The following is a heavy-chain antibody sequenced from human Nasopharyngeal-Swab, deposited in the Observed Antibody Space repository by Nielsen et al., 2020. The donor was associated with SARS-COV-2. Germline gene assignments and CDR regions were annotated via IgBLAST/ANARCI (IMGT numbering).Heavy chain of an antibody. CDR3: AREFRRVTIFGVVFRGFDY. Sequence: WIRQSPSRGLEWLGRTYYRSKWYNDYAVSVKSRITINPDTSKNQFSLQLNSVTPEDTAVYYRAREFRRVTIFGVVFRGFDYWGQGTLVTVSS. V-gene: IGHV6-1*01. D-gene: IGHD3-3*01. CDR2: TYYRSKWYN. J-gene: IGHJ4*02.